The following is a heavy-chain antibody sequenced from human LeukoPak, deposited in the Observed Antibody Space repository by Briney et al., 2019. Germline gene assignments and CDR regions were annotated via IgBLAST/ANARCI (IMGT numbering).Heavy chain of an antibody. CDR3: VRDKLVGPSRLDH. CDR1: GFTFSSYS. V-gene: IGHV3-48*01. J-gene: IGHJ4*02. Sequence: GGSLRLSCAASGFTFSSYSMNWVRQAPGKGLEWVSYISSSSSTIYYADSVKGRFTISRDNAKNSLYLQMNSLRVEDTAVYYCVRDKLVGPSRLDHWGQGTLVTVSS. D-gene: IGHD1-26*01. CDR2: ISSSSSTI.